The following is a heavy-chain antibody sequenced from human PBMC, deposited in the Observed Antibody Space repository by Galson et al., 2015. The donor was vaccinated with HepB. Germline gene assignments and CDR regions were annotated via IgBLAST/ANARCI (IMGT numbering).Heavy chain of an antibody. J-gene: IGHJ4*02. CDR1: GFTFSDPY. Sequence: SLRLSCAASGFTFSDPYVSWIRQAPGKGLEWVSYISGSGTDTNYADSVKGRFTISRDSAKNSLYLQMNSLRAEDTAVYYCARACNDFWSGYYPFDYWGQGTLVTVSS. D-gene: IGHD3-3*01. CDR3: ARACNDFWSGYYPFDY. V-gene: IGHV3-11*06. CDR2: ISGSGTDT.